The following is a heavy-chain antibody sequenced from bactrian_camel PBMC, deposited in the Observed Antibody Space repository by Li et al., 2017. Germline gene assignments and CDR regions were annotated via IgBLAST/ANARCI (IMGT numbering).Heavy chain of an antibody. CDR3: ATATYYSGGYYYTGLFPY. V-gene: IGHV3S1*01. CDR1: GFSSSRYA. Sequence: VQLVESGGGLVQPGGSLRLSCAASGFSSSRYAMYWVRQAPGKGLEWVSHIYSGGGNTYYLDSVKGRFTISRDDAKNTLYLQLNSLKSEDTALYYCATATYYSGGYYYTGLFPYWGQGTQVTVS. J-gene: IGHJ4*01. D-gene: IGHD2*01. CDR2: IYSGGGNT.